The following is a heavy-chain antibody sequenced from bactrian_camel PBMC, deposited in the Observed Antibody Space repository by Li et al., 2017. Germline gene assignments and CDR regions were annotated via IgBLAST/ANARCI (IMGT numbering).Heavy chain of an antibody. CDR2: IYSDIIST. CDR3: TTATRTVVAGA. J-gene: IGHJ6*01. V-gene: IGHV3-2*01. D-gene: IGHD6*01. Sequence: VQLVESGGALVQPGGSLRLSCAASGFTFRNYDMIWVRQVLGKGLEWVSSIYSDIISTYYADSVKGRFTISRDNAKNTVYLQMNSLTAEDTALYYCTTATRTVVAGACGQGTQVTVS. CDR1: GFTFRNYD.